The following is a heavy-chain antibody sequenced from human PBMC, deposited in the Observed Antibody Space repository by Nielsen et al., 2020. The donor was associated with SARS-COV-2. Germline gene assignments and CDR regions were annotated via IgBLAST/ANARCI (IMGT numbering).Heavy chain of an antibody. D-gene: IGHD3-10*01. CDR2: ISYDGSNK. J-gene: IGHJ6*02. CDR1: GFTFSSYA. V-gene: IGHV3-30*04. Sequence: GGSLRLSCAASGFTFSSYAMHWVRQAPGKGLEWVAVISYDGSNKYYADSVKGRFTISRDNSKNTLYLQMNSLRAEDTAVYYCAKDYLYGSGSYYIYGMDVWGQGTTVTVSS. CDR3: AKDYLYGSGSYYIYGMDV.